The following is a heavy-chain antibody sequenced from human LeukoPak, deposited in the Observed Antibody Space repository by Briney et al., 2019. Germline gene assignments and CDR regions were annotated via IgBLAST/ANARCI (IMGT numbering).Heavy chain of an antibody. Sequence: PGGSLRLSCAASGFTSSSYAMNWVRHAPGKGLEWISYISGGGDTIYHADSVKGRFTTSRDNAKNSLLLQMNSLRAEDTAVYFCVRDPGAPDYWGQGTLVTVSS. J-gene: IGHJ4*02. D-gene: IGHD1-26*01. CDR1: GFTSSSYA. V-gene: IGHV3-48*01. CDR3: VRDPGAPDY. CDR2: ISGGGDTI.